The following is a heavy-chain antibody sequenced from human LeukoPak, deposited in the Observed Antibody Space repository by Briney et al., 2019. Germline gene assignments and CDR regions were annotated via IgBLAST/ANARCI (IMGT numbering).Heavy chain of an antibody. CDR2: IYYSGST. Sequence: PSETLSLTCTVSGGSISSDYWNWIRQPPGKGLEWIGYIYYSGSTNYNPSLKSRVTISVDTSKTQFSLKLSSVTAADPAVYYCARGGWYPESFQHWGQGALVTVSS. D-gene: IGHD6-19*01. V-gene: IGHV4-59*01. CDR3: ARGGWYPESFQH. J-gene: IGHJ1*01. CDR1: GGSISSDY.